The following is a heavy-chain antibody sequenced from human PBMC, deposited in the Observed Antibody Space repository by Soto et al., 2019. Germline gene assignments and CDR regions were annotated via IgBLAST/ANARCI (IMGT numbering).Heavy chain of an antibody. CDR3: ARDKNDYDILTGLDY. CDR2: INPNSGGT. D-gene: IGHD3-9*01. J-gene: IGHJ4*02. Sequence: GASVKVSCKASGYTFTGYYMHWVRQAPGQGLEWMGWINPNSGGTNYAQKFQGWVTMTRDTSISTAYMELSRLRSDDTAVYYCARDKNDYDILTGLDYWGQGTLVTVSS. CDR1: GYTFTGYY. V-gene: IGHV1-2*04.